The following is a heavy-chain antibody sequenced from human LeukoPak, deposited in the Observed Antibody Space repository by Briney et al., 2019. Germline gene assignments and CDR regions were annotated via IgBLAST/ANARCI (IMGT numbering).Heavy chain of an antibody. D-gene: IGHD7-27*01. CDR1: GGSISSGSYY. J-gene: IGHJ3*02. CDR2: IYTSGST. CDR3: ARDAWGHRGAFDI. V-gene: IGHV4-61*02. Sequence: SETLSLTCTISGGSISSGSYYRSWIRQPAGKGLEWLGRIYTSGSTNYNPSLKSRVTISVDTSKNQFSLKLSSVTAADTAVYYCARDAWGHRGAFDIWGQGTMVTVSS.